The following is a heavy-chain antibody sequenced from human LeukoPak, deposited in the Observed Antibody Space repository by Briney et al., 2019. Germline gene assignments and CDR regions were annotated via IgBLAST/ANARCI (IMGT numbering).Heavy chain of an antibody. V-gene: IGHV4-39*02. CDR2: TYYTGSA. CDR1: GVSITSGSYR. Sequence: SETLSLTCTVSGVSITSGSYRWGWIRQSPGKGLEWIGNTYYTGSAYYRPSLQSRVSISVDTSKKEFSLKLTSVTAADTAVYCCARDRDGYAYSFDHWGQGTLVTVSS. D-gene: IGHD5-24*01. J-gene: IGHJ4*02. CDR3: ARDRDGYAYSFDH.